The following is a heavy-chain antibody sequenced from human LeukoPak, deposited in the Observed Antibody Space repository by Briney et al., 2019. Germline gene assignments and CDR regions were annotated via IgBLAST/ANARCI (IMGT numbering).Heavy chain of an antibody. D-gene: IGHD6-13*01. CDR3: ATDRPRIAAQPSYYYHYYMDV. CDR1: GGAFSNYA. V-gene: IGHV1-69*05. J-gene: IGHJ6*03. CDR2: IIPIVSTA. Sequence: SVKVSCKASGGAFSNYAISWVRQAPGQGLEWMGGIIPIVSTANYAQKFQGRVTITTDESTSTVYMELSSLRSEDTAVYYCATDRPRIAAQPSYYYHYYMDVWGKGTTVTVSS.